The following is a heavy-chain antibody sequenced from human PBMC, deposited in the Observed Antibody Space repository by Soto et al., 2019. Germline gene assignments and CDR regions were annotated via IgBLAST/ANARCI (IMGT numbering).Heavy chain of an antibody. Sequence: QVQLVESGGGVVQPGRSLRLSCAASGFTFSSYGMHWVRQAPGKGLEWVAVIWYDGSNKYYADSVKGRFTISRDNSKNTLFLQMNSLRAEDTAVYYCARDDSWSGYYSYGMDVWGQGTTVTVSS. D-gene: IGHD3-3*01. CDR1: GFTFSSYG. CDR3: ARDDSWSGYYSYGMDV. CDR2: IWYDGSNK. V-gene: IGHV3-33*01. J-gene: IGHJ6*02.